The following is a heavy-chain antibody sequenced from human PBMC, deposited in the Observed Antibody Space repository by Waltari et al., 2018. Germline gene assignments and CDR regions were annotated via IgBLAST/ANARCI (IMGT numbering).Heavy chain of an antibody. J-gene: IGHJ3*02. CDR3: ARAGRYYYDSSGHAFDI. Sequence: EVQLVESGGGLVRPGGYLRLSCAASGFTFSSYDLQWVRQATEKGLEWVSAIGTAGDTYYPGSVKGRFTISRENAKNSLYLQMNSLRAEDTAVYYCARAGRYYYDSSGHAFDIWGQGTMVTVSS. CDR1: GFTFSSYD. V-gene: IGHV3-13*01. D-gene: IGHD3-22*01. CDR2: IGTAGDT.